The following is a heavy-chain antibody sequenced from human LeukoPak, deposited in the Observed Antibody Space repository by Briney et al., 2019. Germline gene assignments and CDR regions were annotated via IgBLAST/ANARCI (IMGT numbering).Heavy chain of an antibody. CDR3: ARGYCRGGSCYRFDP. CDR2: IYYSGST. D-gene: IGHD2-15*01. CDR1: GGSISSGGYF. J-gene: IGHJ5*02. V-gene: IGHV4-31*03. Sequence: PSQTLSLTCTVSGGSISSGGYFWSWIRQHPGKGLEWIGYIYYSGSTYYNPSLKSRVTISLDTSENQFSLKLSSVTAADTAVYYCARGYCRGGSCYRFDPWGQGTLVTVSS.